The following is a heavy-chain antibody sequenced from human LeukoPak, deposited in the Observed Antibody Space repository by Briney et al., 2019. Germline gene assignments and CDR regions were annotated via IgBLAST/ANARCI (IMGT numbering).Heavy chain of an antibody. CDR2: LYSDGNT. V-gene: IGHV3-53*01. Sequence: GGALRLSCAASGFTVITNDMTWVRQAPGKGLEWVSVLYSDGNTKYADSVQGRFTISRDNSKNTLYLEMNSLSPDDTAVYYCARGVEPLAANTLAYWGQGTLVTVSS. CDR3: ARGVEPLAANTLAY. D-gene: IGHD1-14*01. CDR1: GFTVITND. J-gene: IGHJ4*02.